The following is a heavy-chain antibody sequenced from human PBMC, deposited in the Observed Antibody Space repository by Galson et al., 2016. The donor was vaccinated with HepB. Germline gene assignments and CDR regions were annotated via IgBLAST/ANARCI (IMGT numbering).Heavy chain of an antibody. D-gene: IGHD3-10*01. CDR2: IHYTGST. V-gene: IGHV4-59*01. Sequence: SETLSLTCTVSGGSISRYYWGWIRQSPGKGLEWIGYIHYTGSTTYRSSLKGRVTISADTSKTLISLKLNSVTAADTAVYYWARDASGSYYNDGWFDPWGQGTQVIVSS. CDR3: ARDASGSYYNDGWFDP. CDR1: GGSISRYY. J-gene: IGHJ5*02.